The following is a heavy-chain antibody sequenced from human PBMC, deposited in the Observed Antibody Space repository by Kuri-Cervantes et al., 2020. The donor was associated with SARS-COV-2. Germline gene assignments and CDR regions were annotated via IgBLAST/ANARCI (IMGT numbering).Heavy chain of an antibody. CDR1: GGTFSSYA. CDR3: ARPYCDTTTFYDGTFDS. D-gene: IGHD2/OR15-2a*01. V-gene: IGHV1-69*06. CDR2: IIPLFGTT. Sequence: SVKVSCKASGGTFSSYAVTWVRQVPGQGFEWMGRIIPLFGTTIYAQKFRDRVTFTADKSTNTAYMELSRFRSEDTAVYYCARPYCDTTTFYDGTFDSWGQGTLVTVSS. J-gene: IGHJ4*02.